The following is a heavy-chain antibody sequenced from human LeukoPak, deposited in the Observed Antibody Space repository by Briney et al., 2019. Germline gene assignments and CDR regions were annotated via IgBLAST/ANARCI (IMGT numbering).Heavy chain of an antibody. CDR1: GYTFTGYY. CDR3: AREEGYYYDSSGYLDY. D-gene: IGHD3-22*01. V-gene: IGHV1-2*02. Sequence: GASVKVSCKASGYTFTGYYMHWVRQAPGQGLEWMGWINPNSGGTNYAQKFQGRVTMTRDTSISTAYMELSRLRSDDTAVYYCAREEGYYYDSSGYLDYRGQGTLVTVSS. J-gene: IGHJ4*02. CDR2: INPNSGGT.